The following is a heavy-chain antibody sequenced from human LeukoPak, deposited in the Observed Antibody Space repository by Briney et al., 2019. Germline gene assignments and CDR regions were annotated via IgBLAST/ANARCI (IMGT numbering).Heavy chain of an antibody. V-gene: IGHV2-70*11. CDR1: GFSLSASLMG. Sequence: SGPTLVNPTQTLTLTCTFSGFSLSASLMGVSWIRQPPGKSLEWLARIDWDDDKYYSTSLKTRLTISKDTSKNQVVLTMTNMDPVDTATYYCARMVEPYWFDPWGQGALVTVSS. CDR3: ARMVEPYWFDP. CDR2: IDWDDDK. J-gene: IGHJ5*02.